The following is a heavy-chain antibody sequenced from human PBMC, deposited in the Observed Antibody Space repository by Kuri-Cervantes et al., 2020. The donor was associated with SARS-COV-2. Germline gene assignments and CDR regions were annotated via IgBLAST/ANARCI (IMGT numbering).Heavy chain of an antibody. D-gene: IGHD6-13*01. CDR3: ARGGQQMVKGWFDP. J-gene: IGHJ5*02. CDR1: GYNFGIYD. Sequence: SVTVSCKASGYNFGIYDITWVRQAPGQGLEWMGWISVYTGNTNYAQKARGRVAMTMDTATSTAYMELRCLRSDDTAVYYCARGGQQMVKGWFDPWGQGTLVTVSS. V-gene: IGHV1-18*01. CDR2: ISVYTGNT.